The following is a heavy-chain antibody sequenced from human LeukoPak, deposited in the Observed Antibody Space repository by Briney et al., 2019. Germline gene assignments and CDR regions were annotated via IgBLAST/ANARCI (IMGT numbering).Heavy chain of an antibody. CDR2: IRYDGSNK. V-gene: IGHV3-30*02. CDR1: GFTFSSYG. CDR3: AKDAGGAAAEAFDI. J-gene: IGHJ3*02. D-gene: IGHD6-13*01. Sequence: GGSLRLSCAASGFTFSSYGMHWVRQAPGKGREWVAFIRYDGSNKYYADSVKGRFTISRDISKNTLYLQMNSLRAEATAVYYCAKDAGGAAAEAFDIWGQGTMVTVSS.